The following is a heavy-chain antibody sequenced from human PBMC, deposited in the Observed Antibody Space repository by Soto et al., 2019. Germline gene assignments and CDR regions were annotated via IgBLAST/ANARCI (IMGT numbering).Heavy chain of an antibody. CDR1: GGSISSGGYY. V-gene: IGHV4-31*03. D-gene: IGHD5-12*01. CDR3: AGTHIVSATISYYGMDV. CDR2: IYKSGST. Sequence: QVQLQESGPGLVKPSQTLSLTCTVSGGSISSGGYYWNWIRQHPGKGLEWIGFIYKSGSTNYNPSLKSRVTISGDTSKNQFALKLSSVTAADTAMYYCAGTHIVSATISYYGMDVWGQGTTVTVSS. J-gene: IGHJ6*02.